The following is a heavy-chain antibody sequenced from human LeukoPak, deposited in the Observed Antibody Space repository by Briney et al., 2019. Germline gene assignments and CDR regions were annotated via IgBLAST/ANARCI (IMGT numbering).Heavy chain of an antibody. CDR2: IIPIFGTA. V-gene: IGHV1-69*13. J-gene: IGHJ3*01. D-gene: IGHD3-22*01. CDR3: AGDWWDSSDYTDARDF. Sequence: ESSVRVSCMGSGVTFTSYTISWVREAPGQGLEWMGGIIPIFGTANYAQKFQGRVTITAGESTSTAYMELSSLISVDSVADDDAGDWWDSSDYTDARDFWGQGTMVTVSS. CDR1: GVTFTSYT.